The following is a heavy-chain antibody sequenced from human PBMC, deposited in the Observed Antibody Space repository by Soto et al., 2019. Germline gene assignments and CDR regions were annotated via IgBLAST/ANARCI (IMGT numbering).Heavy chain of an antibody. CDR3: ATRYCSSTSCPSYFDY. Sequence: GGSLRLSCAASGFTFSSYGMHWVRQAPGKGLEWVSTISNNGDSTYYADSVKGRFTISRDNSKNTLYLQMNSLRAEDTAVYFCATRYCSSTSCPSYFDYWGQGTLVTLSS. CDR1: GFTFSSYG. D-gene: IGHD2-2*01. V-gene: IGHV3-23*01. J-gene: IGHJ4*02. CDR2: ISNNGDST.